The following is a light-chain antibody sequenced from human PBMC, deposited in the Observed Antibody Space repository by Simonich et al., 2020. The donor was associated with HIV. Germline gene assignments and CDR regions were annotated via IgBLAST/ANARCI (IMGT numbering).Light chain of an antibody. CDR2: GAS. CDR1: QSVSNN. J-gene: IGKJ1*01. V-gene: IGKV3-15*01. CDR3: QQYNKWPPWT. Sequence: ELVMTQSPATLSVSPGERATLSCRASQSVSNNLAWYQQKPGQAPRLLIYGASTRATGIPARFSGSGSGTEFNLTISSMQSEDLAVYYCQQYNKWPPWTFGQGTKVEIK.